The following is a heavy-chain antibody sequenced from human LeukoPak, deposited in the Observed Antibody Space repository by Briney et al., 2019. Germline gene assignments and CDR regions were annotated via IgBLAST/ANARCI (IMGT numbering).Heavy chain of an antibody. J-gene: IGHJ3*02. CDR2: IYHSGST. CDR1: GGSISRGGYS. V-gene: IGHV4-30-2*01. D-gene: IGHD3-16*02. CDR3: ARDRSVDYVWGSYRYRDAFDI. Sequence: SQTLSLTCTVSGGSISRGGYSWSWIRQPPGKGLEWIGYIYHSGSTYYNPSLKSRVTISVDRSKNQFSLKLSSVTAADTAVYYCARDRSVDYVWGSYRYRDAFDIWGQGTMVTVSS.